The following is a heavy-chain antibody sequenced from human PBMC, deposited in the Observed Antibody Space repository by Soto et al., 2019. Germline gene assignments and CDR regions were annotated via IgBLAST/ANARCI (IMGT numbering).Heavy chain of an antibody. V-gene: IGHV1-46*02. D-gene: IGHD1-1*01. J-gene: IGHJ2*01. CDR1: GYTFNSYY. CDR2: FNPNGGST. Sequence: QVQLVQSGAEVKKPGASVKVSCKASGYTFNSYYIHWVRQAPGQGLEGMGIFNPNGGSTNYAQNLQGRVTLTRDTSTSTVYMELSSLRSEDTAIYYCARGGYDWYFDLWGRGTLVTVSS. CDR3: ARGGYDWYFDL.